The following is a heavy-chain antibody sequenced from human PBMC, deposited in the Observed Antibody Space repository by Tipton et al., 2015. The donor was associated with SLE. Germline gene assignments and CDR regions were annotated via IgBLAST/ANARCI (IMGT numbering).Heavy chain of an antibody. Sequence: GSLRLSCAASGFTFSNAWMSWVRQAPGKGLEWVGRIKSKTDGGTTDYAAPVKGRFTISRDDSKNTLYLQMNSLKTEDTAVYYCTSYFIVGATVDYWGQGTLVTVSS. CDR1: GFTFSNAW. CDR3: TSYFIVGATVDY. CDR2: IKSKTDGGTT. J-gene: IGHJ4*02. V-gene: IGHV3-15*01. D-gene: IGHD1-26*01.